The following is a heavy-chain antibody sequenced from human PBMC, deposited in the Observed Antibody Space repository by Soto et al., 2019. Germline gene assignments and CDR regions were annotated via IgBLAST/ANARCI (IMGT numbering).Heavy chain of an antibody. CDR1: GGSISSYY. D-gene: IGHD5-18*01. CDR2: IYYTGST. Sequence: SETLSLTCTVSGGSISSYYWSWIRQSPGKGLEWIGYIYYTGSTYYNPSLKSRVTISVDTSKNQFSLKLSSVTAADTAVYYCARKKRIQLWEGNYYYYGMDVWGQGTTVTVSS. V-gene: IGHV4-59*12. CDR3: ARKKRIQLWEGNYYYYGMDV. J-gene: IGHJ6*02.